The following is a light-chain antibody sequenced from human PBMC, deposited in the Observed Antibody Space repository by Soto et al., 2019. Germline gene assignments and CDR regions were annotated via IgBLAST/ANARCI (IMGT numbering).Light chain of an antibody. Sequence: EIVLTQSPATLSLSPGERATLSCRASQSVSSYLAWYQQKPGQAPRLLIYDASNRATGIPARFSGSGSGTDFTLTISSLEPEDLAVYYCQQRSNWLTFGQGTRLEIK. V-gene: IGKV3-11*01. CDR3: QQRSNWLT. CDR1: QSVSSY. CDR2: DAS. J-gene: IGKJ5*01.